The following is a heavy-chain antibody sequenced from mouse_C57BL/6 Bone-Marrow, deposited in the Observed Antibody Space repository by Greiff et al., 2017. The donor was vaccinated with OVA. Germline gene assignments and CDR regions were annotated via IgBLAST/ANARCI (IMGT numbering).Heavy chain of an antibody. CDR1: GYAFTNYL. V-gene: IGHV1-54*01. Sequence: QVQLKKSGAELVRPGTSVKVSCKASGYAFTNYLIEWVKQRPGQGLEWIGVINPGSGGTNYNEKFKGKATLTADKSSSTAYMQLSSLTSEDSAVYFCARDFRGDYYGSSFYAMDYWGQGTSVTVSS. CDR2: INPGSGGT. J-gene: IGHJ4*01. CDR3: ARDFRGDYYGSSFYAMDY. D-gene: IGHD1-1*01.